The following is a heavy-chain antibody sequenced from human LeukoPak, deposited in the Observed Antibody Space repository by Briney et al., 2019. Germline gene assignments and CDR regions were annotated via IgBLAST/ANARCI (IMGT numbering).Heavy chain of an antibody. D-gene: IGHD6-19*01. CDR1: GGSFSGYY. CDR2: IIHSGST. J-gene: IGHJ5*02. Sequence: SETLSLTCAVYGGSFSGYYWSWLRQPPGKGLEWIGEIIHSGSTNYNPSLKSRVTISVDTSKNQFSLKLSSVTAADTAVYYCARDLYSSGWRGDRYNWFDPWGQGTLVTVSS. V-gene: IGHV4-34*12. CDR3: ARDLYSSGWRGDRYNWFDP.